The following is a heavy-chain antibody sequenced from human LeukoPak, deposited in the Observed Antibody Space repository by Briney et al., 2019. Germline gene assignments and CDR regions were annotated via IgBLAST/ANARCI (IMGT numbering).Heavy chain of an antibody. V-gene: IGHV3-23*01. CDR1: GFTFSSYA. CDR3: AKDWGPIWFGESYYFDY. J-gene: IGHJ4*02. CDR2: ISGSGGST. Sequence: QPGGSLRLSCAASGFTFSSYAMSWVRQAPGKGLEWVSAISGSGGSTYYADSVKGRFTISRDNSKNTLYLQMNSLRAEDTAVYYCAKDWGPIWFGESYYFDYWGQGTLVTVSS. D-gene: IGHD3-10*01.